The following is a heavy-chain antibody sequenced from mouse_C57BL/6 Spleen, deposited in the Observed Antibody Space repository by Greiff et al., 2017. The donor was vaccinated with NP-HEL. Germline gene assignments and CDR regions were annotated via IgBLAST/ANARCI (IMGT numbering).Heavy chain of an antibody. D-gene: IGHD4-1*01. CDR3: AREGELTGTCFDD. V-gene: IGHV5-4*01. CDR1: GFTFSSYA. J-gene: IGHJ2*01. Sequence: EVQRVESGGGLVKPGGSLKLSCAASGFTFSSYAMSWVRQTPEKRLEWVATISDGGSYTYYPDNVKGRFPISRDNAKNNLYLQMSHLKSEDTAMYYCAREGELTGTCFDDWGQGTTLTVAS. CDR2: ISDGGSYT.